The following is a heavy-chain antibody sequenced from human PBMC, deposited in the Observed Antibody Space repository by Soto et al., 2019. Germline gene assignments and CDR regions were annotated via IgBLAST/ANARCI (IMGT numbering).Heavy chain of an antibody. CDR1: GGSFSGYY. D-gene: IGHD1-26*01. CDR3: ARVSGSYYYGMDV. V-gene: IGHV4-34*01. J-gene: IGHJ6*02. Sequence: SETLSLTCAVYGGSFSGYYWTWIRQPPGTGLEWIGEIYHSGSTSYNPSLKSRVTISVDKSKNQFSLKLSSVTAADTAVYYCARVSGSYYYGMDVWGQGITVTVSS. CDR2: IYHSGST.